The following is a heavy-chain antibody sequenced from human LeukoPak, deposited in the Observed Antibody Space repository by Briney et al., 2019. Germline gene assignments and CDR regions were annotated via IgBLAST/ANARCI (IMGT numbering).Heavy chain of an antibody. CDR1: GFTFSSYA. V-gene: IGHV3-23*01. J-gene: IGHJ2*01. CDR3: ARDSGTLPVAGGYFDL. CDR2: ISGSGGST. Sequence: HTGGSLRLSCAASGFTFSSYAMSWVRQAPGKGLEWVSAISGSGGSTYYADSVKGRFTISRDNSKNTLYLQMNSLRAEDTAVYYCARDSGTLPVAGGYFDLWGRGTLVTVSS. D-gene: IGHD1-7*01.